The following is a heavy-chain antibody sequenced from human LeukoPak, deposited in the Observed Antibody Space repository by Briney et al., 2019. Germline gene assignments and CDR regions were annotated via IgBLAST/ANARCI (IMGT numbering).Heavy chain of an antibody. CDR2: INPNSGGT. CDR3: ARGVGGHSGYDNY. V-gene: IGHV1-2*04. CDR1: GYTFTSYA. J-gene: IGHJ4*02. D-gene: IGHD5-12*01. Sequence: ASVKVSCKASGYTFTSYAMHWVRQAPGQRLEWMGWINPNSGGTNYAQKFQGWVTMTRDTSISTAYMELSRLRSDDTAVYYCARGVGGHSGYDNYWGQGTLVTVSS.